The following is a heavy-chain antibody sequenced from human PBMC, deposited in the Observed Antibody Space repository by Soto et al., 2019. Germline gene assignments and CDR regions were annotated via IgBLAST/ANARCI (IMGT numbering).Heavy chain of an antibody. J-gene: IGHJ5*01. V-gene: IGHV4-59*12. Sequence: PSEALSVTWTGSGGSMSRCCWSWIRQPPGKGLEWIGYIYYSGSTNYNPSLKSRVTISVDTSKNQFSLKLSSVTAADTAVYYCARGLRLRFLEWFHFGHNWLAPPGQGTLVAVSA. CDR3: ARGLRLRFLEWFHFGHNWLAP. CDR1: GGSMSRCC. CDR2: IYYSGST. D-gene: IGHD3-3*01.